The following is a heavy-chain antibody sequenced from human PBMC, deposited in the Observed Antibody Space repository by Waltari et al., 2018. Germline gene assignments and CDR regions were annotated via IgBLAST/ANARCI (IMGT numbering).Heavy chain of an antibody. CDR3: ARGRYSGYDFPDY. D-gene: IGHD5-12*01. CDR1: GFTVSSNY. CDR2: IYSGGRT. J-gene: IGHJ4*02. V-gene: IGHV3-53*01. Sequence: EVQLVESGGGLIQPGGSLRLSCAASGFTVSSNYMSWVRQAPGKGLEWGSVIYSGGRTYYADSVKGRFTISRDNSKNTLYLQMNSLRAEDTAVYYCARGRYSGYDFPDYWGQGTLVTVSS.